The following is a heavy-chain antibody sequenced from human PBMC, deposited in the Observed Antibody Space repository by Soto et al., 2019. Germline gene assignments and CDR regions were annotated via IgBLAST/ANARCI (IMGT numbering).Heavy chain of an antibody. D-gene: IGHD6-19*01. CDR1: GFTFSSYA. V-gene: IGHV3-23*01. J-gene: IGHJ4*02. CDR2: ISGSGGST. CDR3: ASRSSGWYFDY. Sequence: GGSLRLSCAASGFTFSSYAMSWVRQAPGKGLEWVSIISGSGGSTYYADSVKGRFTISRDNSKNTLYLQMNSLRAEDTAVYYCASRSSGWYFDYWGQGTLVTVSS.